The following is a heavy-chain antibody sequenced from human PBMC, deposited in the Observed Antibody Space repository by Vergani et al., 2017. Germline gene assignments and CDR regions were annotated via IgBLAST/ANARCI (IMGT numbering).Heavy chain of an antibody. Sequence: EVQLVESGGGLVQPGGSLRLSCAASGFTFSSYSMNWVRQAPGKGLEWVSSISSSSSYIYYADSVKGRFTISRDNAKNSLYLQMNSLRAEDTAVYYCARGDATDWYFDLWGRGTLVTVSS. CDR2: ISSSSSYI. V-gene: IGHV3-21*01. J-gene: IGHJ2*01. CDR1: GFTFSSYS. D-gene: IGHD1-14*01. CDR3: ARGDATDWYFDL.